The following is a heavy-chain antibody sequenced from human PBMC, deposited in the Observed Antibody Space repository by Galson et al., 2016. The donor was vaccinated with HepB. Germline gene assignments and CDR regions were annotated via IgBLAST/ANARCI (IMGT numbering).Heavy chain of an antibody. Sequence: SLRLSCAASGFSFGDYAMHWVRQAPGKGLEWVAGISWHSISLVYADSVRGRFTISRDNAKNSLYLQMNSLRPEDTALYYCARDIGVEGAYGIEITWASANYYRYGIDVWGQGTTVTVSS. D-gene: IGHD7-27*01. CDR2: ISWHSISL. J-gene: IGHJ6*02. CDR3: ARDIGVEGAYGIEITWASANYYRYGIDV. CDR1: GFSFGDYA. V-gene: IGHV3-9*01.